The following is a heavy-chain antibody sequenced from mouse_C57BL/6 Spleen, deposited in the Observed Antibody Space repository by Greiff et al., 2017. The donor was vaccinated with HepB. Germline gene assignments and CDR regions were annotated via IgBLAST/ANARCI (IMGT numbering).Heavy chain of an antibody. CDR3: ARSSSYVDFDY. CDR1: GFTFSSYG. D-gene: IGHD1-1*01. Sequence: EVKLVESGGDLVKPGGSLKLSCAASGFTFSSYGMSWVRQTPDKRLEWVATISSGGSYTYYPDSVKGRFTISRDNAKNTLYLQMSSLKSEDTAMYYCARSSSYVDFDYWGQGTTLTVSS. V-gene: IGHV5-6*01. J-gene: IGHJ2*01. CDR2: ISSGGSYT.